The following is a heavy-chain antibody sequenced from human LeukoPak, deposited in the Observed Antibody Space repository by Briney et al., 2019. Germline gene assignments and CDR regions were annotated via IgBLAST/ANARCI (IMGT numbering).Heavy chain of an antibody. D-gene: IGHD2-15*01. V-gene: IGHV3-23*01. Sequence: GGSLRLSCAASGFPFAGYAMNWVRQAPGKGLEWVSGISGSGASTYYADSVKGRFTISRDNSKNTLYLQMNSLRAQDTAVYYCAKAPSGGGLDYWGPGTLVTVSS. CDR1: GFPFAGYA. J-gene: IGHJ4*02. CDR3: AKAPSGGGLDY. CDR2: ISGSGAST.